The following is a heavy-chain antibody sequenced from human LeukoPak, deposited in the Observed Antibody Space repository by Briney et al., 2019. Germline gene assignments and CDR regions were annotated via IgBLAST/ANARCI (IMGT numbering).Heavy chain of an antibody. J-gene: IGHJ4*02. D-gene: IGHD3-22*01. CDR3: ARDQGYYDSSGPIDY. CDR1: GLHFSGTA. CDR2: IGSSSSYI. Sequence: GGSLRLSCAASGLHFSGTAMSWVRQAPGKGLEWVSSIGSSSSYIYYADSVKGRFTISRDNAKNSLYLQMNSLRAEDTAVYYCARDQGYYDSSGPIDYWGQGTLVTVSS. V-gene: IGHV3-21*01.